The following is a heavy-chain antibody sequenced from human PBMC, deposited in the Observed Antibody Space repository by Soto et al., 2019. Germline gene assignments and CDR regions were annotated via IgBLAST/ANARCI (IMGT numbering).Heavy chain of an antibody. CDR1: ECTFCTYW. V-gene: IGHV3-7*01. CDR2: IVPDGSEK. J-gene: IGHJ6*02. CDR3: ARDGVGYCRIRSCDRHRPQYHFGMDV. Sequence: LRIQCAACECTFCTYWMSCVRRAPGKGLEGVATIVPDGSEKYYVDSVKGRFTISRDNAKNSLYLQMQSLRAEDTAMYYCARDGVGYCRIRSCDRHRPQYHFGMDVWAQGTTVTV. D-gene: IGHD2-2*03.